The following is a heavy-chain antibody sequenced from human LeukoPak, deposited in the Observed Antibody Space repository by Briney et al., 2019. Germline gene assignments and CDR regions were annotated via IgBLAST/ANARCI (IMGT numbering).Heavy chain of an antibody. J-gene: IGHJ4*02. D-gene: IGHD3-22*01. CDR3: ARSYYDSSGYYYSFY. Sequence: PGGSLRLSCAASGFTFSSYSMNWVRQAPGKGLEWVSYISSSSSTIYYADSVKGRFTISRDNAKNSLYLQMNSLRAEDTAVYYCARSYYDSSGYYYSFYWGQGTLVTVSS. CDR1: GFTFSSYS. CDR2: ISSSSSTI. V-gene: IGHV3-48*01.